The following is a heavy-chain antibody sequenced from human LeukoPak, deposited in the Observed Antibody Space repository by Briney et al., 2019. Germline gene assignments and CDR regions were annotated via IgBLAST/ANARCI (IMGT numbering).Heavy chain of an antibody. V-gene: IGHV4-4*02. CDR1: GGSVINTNW. CDR3: AREGGFYRPLDY. Sequence: SGTLSLTCGVSGGSVINTNWCTWFRQPPGKGLEWIGEVHLDGRTNYNPSLESRLTMSVDVSENQVSLKLTSVTAADTAVYYCAREGGFYRPLDYSGQGPLVTVSS. D-gene: IGHD3-3*01. J-gene: IGHJ4*02. CDR2: VHLDGRT.